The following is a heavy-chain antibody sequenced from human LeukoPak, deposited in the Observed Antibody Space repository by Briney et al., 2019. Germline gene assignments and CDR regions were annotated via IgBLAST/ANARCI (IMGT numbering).Heavy chain of an antibody. CDR2: IYHSGST. V-gene: IGHV4-30-2*01. CDR3: AADEYDFWSGSSGY. CDR1: GGSISSGGYY. Sequence: PSETLSLTCTVSGGSISSGGYYWSWIRQPPGKGLEWIGYIYHSGSTYYNPSLKSRVTISVDRSKNQFSLKLSSVTAADTAVYYCAADEYDFWSGSSGYWGQGTLVTVSS. D-gene: IGHD3-3*01. J-gene: IGHJ4*02.